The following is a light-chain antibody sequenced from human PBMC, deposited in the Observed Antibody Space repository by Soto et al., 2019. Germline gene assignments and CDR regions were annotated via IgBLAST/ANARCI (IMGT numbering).Light chain of an antibody. Sequence: QSVLTQPPSASGTPGQRVTISCSGSGSNIGSNTVNWYQQLPGTAPKLLIYNNSQRPSGVPDRFSGSKSGTSASLAISGLQSDIEADYYCAAWDDSRNGYVFGIGTMLTVL. CDR2: NNS. CDR1: GSNIGSNT. V-gene: IGLV1-44*01. J-gene: IGLJ1*01. CDR3: AAWDDSRNGYV.